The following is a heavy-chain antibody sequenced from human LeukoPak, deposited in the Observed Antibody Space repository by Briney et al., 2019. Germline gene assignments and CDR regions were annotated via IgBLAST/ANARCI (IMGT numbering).Heavy chain of an antibody. D-gene: IGHD4-23*01. Sequence: SETLSLTCTVSGGSISSYYWSWIRQPPGKGLEWVGYFYYSWSTNYNPSLKSRVTISVDTSKSQSSLKLSSVTAADTAVYYCARYPATVVTGGAFDIWGQGTMVTVSS. J-gene: IGHJ3*02. CDR1: GGSISSYY. V-gene: IGHV4-59*01. CDR3: ARYPATVVTGGAFDI. CDR2: FYYSWST.